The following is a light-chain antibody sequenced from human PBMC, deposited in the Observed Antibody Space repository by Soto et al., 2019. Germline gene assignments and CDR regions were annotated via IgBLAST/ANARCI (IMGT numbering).Light chain of an antibody. V-gene: IGKV3-15*01. CDR3: QQYNNWPPWT. CDR2: DAS. J-gene: IGKJ1*01. CDR1: QSVSTN. Sequence: EIVMTQSPATLSVSPGERATLSCRASQSVSTNLAWYQVKPGQAPRLLIYDASTRATGIPARFSGSGSGTEFTLTISSLQSEDFAVYYCQQYNNWPPWTCGQGTTVEI.